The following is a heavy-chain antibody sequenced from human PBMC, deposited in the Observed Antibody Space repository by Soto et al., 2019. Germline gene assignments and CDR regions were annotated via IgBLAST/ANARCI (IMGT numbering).Heavy chain of an antibody. CDR1: GHTFTSYG. V-gene: IGHV1-18*01. CDR3: ARDGGGYGDSAFDP. CDR2: ISAYNGNT. Sequence: ASVKFSCKASGHTFTSYGISWVLQAPGQGLEWMGWISAYNGNTNYAQKLQGRVTMTTDTSTSTAYMELRSLRSDDTAVYYCARDGGGYGDSAFDPWGQGTPVTASS. D-gene: IGHD4-17*01. J-gene: IGHJ5*02.